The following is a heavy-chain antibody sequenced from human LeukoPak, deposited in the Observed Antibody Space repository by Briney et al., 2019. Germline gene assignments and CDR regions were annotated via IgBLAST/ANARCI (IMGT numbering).Heavy chain of an antibody. D-gene: IGHD1-14*01. CDR3: AGHEPYYYYGMDV. Sequence: GGSLRLSCAASGFTFSSYGMHWVRQAPGKGLEWVAVISYDGSNKYYADSVKGRFTISRDNSKNTLYLQMNSLRAEDTAVYYCAGHEPYYYYGMDVWGQGTTVTVSS. CDR2: ISYDGSNK. CDR1: GFTFSSYG. J-gene: IGHJ6*02. V-gene: IGHV3-30*03.